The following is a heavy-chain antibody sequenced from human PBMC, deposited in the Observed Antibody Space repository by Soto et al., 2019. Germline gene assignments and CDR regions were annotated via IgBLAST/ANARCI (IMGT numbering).Heavy chain of an antibody. CDR2: MNPNSGNT. J-gene: IGHJ5*02. CDR3: ARDKGSSGFDP. CDR1: GYTFTSYD. D-gene: IGHD6-6*01. V-gene: IGHV1-8*01. Sequence: QVQLVQSGAEVKKPGASVKVSCKASGYTFTSYDINWVRQATGQGLEWMGWMNPNSGNTGYAQKFQGRVTMTRNTPRPTAYRALTSLRSEDTAVYSGARDKGSSGFDPWGQGTLVTVSS.